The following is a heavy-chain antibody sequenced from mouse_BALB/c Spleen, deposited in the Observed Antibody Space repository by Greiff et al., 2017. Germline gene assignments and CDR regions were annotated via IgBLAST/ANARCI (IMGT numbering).Heavy chain of an antibody. CDR1: GYTFSSYW. V-gene: IGHV1-9*01. Sequence: QVKLQQSGAELMKPGASVKISCKATGYTFSSYWIEWVKQRPGHGLEWIGEILPGSGSTNYNEKFKGKATFTADTSSNTAYMQLSSLTSEDSAVYYCAARGSSYYWGQGTTLTVSS. CDR2: ILPGSGST. J-gene: IGHJ2*01. CDR3: AARGSSYY. D-gene: IGHD1-1*01.